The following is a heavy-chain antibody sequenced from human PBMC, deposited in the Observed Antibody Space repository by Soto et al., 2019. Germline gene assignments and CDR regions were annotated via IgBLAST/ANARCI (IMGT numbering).Heavy chain of an antibody. D-gene: IGHD3-3*01. CDR3: AGARSGYYLRPYYYYGMDV. Sequence: SLRLSCAASGFTFSSYAMHWVGQAPGKGLEWVAVISYDGSNKYYADSVKGRFTISRDNSKNTLYLQMNSLRAEDTAVYYCAGARSGYYLRPYYYYGMDVWGQGTTVTVSS. J-gene: IGHJ6*02. V-gene: IGHV3-30-3*01. CDR1: GFTFSSYA. CDR2: ISYDGSNK.